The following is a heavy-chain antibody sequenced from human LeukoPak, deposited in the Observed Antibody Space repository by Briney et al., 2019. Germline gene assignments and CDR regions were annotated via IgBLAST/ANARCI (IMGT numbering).Heavy chain of an antibody. J-gene: IGHJ6*03. CDR2: IIPIFGTA. CDR3: AADPTNYDSFMDV. Sequence: SVKVSCKASGGTFSSYAISWVRQAPGQGLEWMGGIIPIFGTANYAQKFQGRVTITADESTSTAYMELSSLRSEDTAVYYCAADPTNYDSFMDVWGKGTTVTVSS. D-gene: IGHD3-22*01. CDR1: GGTFSSYA. V-gene: IGHV1-69*01.